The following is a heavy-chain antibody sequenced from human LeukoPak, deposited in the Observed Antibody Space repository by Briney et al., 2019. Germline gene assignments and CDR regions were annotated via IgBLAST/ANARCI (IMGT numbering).Heavy chain of an antibody. CDR1: GFTFISYG. J-gene: IGHJ4*01. Sequence: SGGSRRLSCAVSGFTFISYGMQWVRQAPGKGLAWVSRINTDGSSTTYADSVKGRFTISRDNAKNTLYLQMNSLRAEDTAVYYCARELPREVTLDYWGQGTLVTVSS. CDR2: INTDGSST. V-gene: IGHV3-74*01. D-gene: IGHD2-21*02. CDR3: ARELPREVTLDY.